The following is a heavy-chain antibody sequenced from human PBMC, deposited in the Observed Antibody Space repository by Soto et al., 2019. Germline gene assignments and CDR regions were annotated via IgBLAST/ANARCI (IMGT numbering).Heavy chain of an antibody. Sequence: QVQLVQSGAEVKKPGASVKVSCKASGYSFPDYYMHWVRQAPGHGLEWMGIINPSGGSTNYAQKFQGRVTMTRDTSTSTLYMELSTLRSEDTAVYYCARDRNAYFDYWGQGTLVTVSS. CDR3: ARDRNAYFDY. CDR1: GYSFPDYY. J-gene: IGHJ4*02. D-gene: IGHD1-1*01. CDR2: INPSGGST. V-gene: IGHV1-46*03.